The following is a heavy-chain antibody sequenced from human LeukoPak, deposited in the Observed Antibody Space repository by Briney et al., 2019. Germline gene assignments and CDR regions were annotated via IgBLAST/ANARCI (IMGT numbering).Heavy chain of an antibody. J-gene: IGHJ4*02. V-gene: IGHV3-15*01. Sequence: GGSLRLSCAASGFSLSDAWMSWVRQAPGRGLECVGRMKPRGTTEDGAPMNDRFIVSRDDSKNTLYLQMNSLKAEDTGLYYCSQLSRGYWGQGAQVTVSS. D-gene: IGHD2-15*01. CDR3: SQLSRGY. CDR2: MKPRGTT. CDR1: GFSLSDAW.